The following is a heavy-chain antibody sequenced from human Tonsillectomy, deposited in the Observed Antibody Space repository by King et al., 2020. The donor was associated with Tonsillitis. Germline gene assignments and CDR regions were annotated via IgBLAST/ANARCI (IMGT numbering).Heavy chain of an antibody. J-gene: IGHJ3*02. CDR1: GGSISSGGYY. CDR3: ARDSGITMVRGVAFDI. V-gene: IGHV4-31*03. D-gene: IGHD3-10*01. CDR2: IYYSGST. Sequence: QLQESGPGLVKPSQTLSLTCTVSGGSISSGGYYWSWIRQHPGKGLEWIGYIYYSGSTYYNPSLKSRVTISVDTSKNQFSLELSSVTAADTAVYYCARDSGITMVRGVAFDIWGQGTMVTVSS.